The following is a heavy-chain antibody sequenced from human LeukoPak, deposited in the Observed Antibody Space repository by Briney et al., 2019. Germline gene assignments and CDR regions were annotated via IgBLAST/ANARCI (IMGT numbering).Heavy chain of an antibody. CDR1: GFTFSSYA. V-gene: IGHV3-7*03. J-gene: IGHJ4*02. Sequence: GGSLRLSCAASGFTFSSYAMSWVRQAPGKGLEWVANIKQDGSEKYYVDSVKGRFTISRDNAKNSLYLQMNSLRAEDTATYYCARQGSEIDYWGQGTLVTVSS. CDR3: ARQGSEIDY. CDR2: IKQDGSEK.